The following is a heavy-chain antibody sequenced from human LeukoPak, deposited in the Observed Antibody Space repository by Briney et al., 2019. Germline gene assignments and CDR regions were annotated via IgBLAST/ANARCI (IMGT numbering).Heavy chain of an antibody. CDR2: INHSGST. D-gene: IGHD4/OR15-4a*01. CDR3: ARYGGYFDY. V-gene: IGHV4-34*01. Sequence: SETLSLTCAVYGGSFSGYYWSWIRQPPGKGLEWIGEINHSGSTNYNPSLKSRVTISVDTSKNQFSLKLSSVTAADTAEYYCARYGGYFDYWGQGTLVTVSS. CDR1: GGSFSGYY. J-gene: IGHJ4*02.